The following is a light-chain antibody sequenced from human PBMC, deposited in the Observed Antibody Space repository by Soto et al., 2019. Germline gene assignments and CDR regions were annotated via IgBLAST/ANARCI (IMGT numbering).Light chain of an antibody. CDR2: DAS. J-gene: IGKJ1*01. Sequence: DIPLTQSPSSLSASVGDIVTITCQASQAIRKHLNWYQQKAGKAPKLLIYDASNLETGVPSRFSGSGSGTDFTFTISSLQPEEIATYFCQQYGTFGQGTKVEIK. CDR3: QQYGT. CDR1: QAIRKH. V-gene: IGKV1-33*01.